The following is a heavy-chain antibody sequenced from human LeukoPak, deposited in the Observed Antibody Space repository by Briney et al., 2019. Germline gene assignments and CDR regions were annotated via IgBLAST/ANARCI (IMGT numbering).Heavy chain of an antibody. CDR2: IKQDGSEK. D-gene: IGHD3-16*02. J-gene: IGHJ4*02. CDR3: ARDPIYYDYVWGSYRWDYFDY. V-gene: IGHV3-7*01. CDR1: GFTFSSYW. Sequence: QPGGSLRLSCAAAGFTFSSYWMSCVRQAPGKGLEWVANIKQDGSEKYYVDSVKGRFTISRDNAKNSLYLEMNSLRAEDTAVYYCARDPIYYDYVWGSYRWDYFDYRGQGTLVTVSS.